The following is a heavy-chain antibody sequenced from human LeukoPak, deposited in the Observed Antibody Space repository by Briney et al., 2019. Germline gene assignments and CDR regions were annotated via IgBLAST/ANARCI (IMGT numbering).Heavy chain of an antibody. D-gene: IGHD3-22*01. CDR2: IYYSGST. CDR1: GRSISSSSYY. J-gene: IGHJ4*02. CDR3: ARVDSSGYLFDY. Sequence: SDTLSLTCTLSGRSISSSSYYWGWIRQPPGKGLEWIGSIYYSGSTYYNPSLKSRVTISVDTSKNQFSLKLSSVTAADTAVYYCARVDSSGYLFDYWGQGTLVTVSS. V-gene: IGHV4-39*07.